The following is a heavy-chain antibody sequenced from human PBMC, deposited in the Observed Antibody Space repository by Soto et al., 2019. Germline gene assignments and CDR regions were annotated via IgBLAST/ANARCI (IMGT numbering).Heavy chain of an antibody. CDR2: IIPIFGTA. D-gene: IGHD3-22*01. V-gene: IGHV1-69*13. Sequence: SVKVSCKASGGTFSSYAISWVRQAPGQGLEWMGGIIPIFGTANYAQKFQGRVTITADESTSTAYMELSSLRSEDTAVYYCASANYDSSGYYIFEYWGQGTLVTVFS. CDR3: ASANYDSSGYYIFEY. J-gene: IGHJ4*02. CDR1: GGTFSSYA.